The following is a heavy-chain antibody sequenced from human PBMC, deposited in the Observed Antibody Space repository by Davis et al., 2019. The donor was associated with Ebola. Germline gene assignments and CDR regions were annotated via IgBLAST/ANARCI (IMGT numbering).Heavy chain of an antibody. CDR2: INHSGST. D-gene: IGHD6-19*01. CDR3: ARLVYSSGWYGYYYYGMDV. CDR1: GGSFSGYY. V-gene: IGHV4-34*01. Sequence: MPGGSLRLSCAVYGGSFSGYYWSWIRQPPGKGLEWIGEINHSGSTNYNPSLKSRVTISVDTSKNQFSLKLSSVTAADTAVYYCARLVYSSGWYGYYYYGMDVWGQGTTVTVSS. J-gene: IGHJ6*02.